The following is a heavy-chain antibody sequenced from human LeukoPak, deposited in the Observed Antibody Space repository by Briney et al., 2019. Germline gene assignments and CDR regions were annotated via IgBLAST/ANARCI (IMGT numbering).Heavy chain of an antibody. J-gene: IGHJ6*02. Sequence: GASVKVSCKASGYTFTSSDINWVRQATGQGLEWMGWMNPNSGNTGYAQKFQGRVTMTRNTSISTAYMELSSLRSEDTAAYYCARGGAYSELDYYYGMDVWGQGTTVTVSS. CDR2: MNPNSGNT. CDR3: ARGGAYSELDYYYGMDV. CDR1: GYTFTSSD. V-gene: IGHV1-8*01. D-gene: IGHD2-21*01.